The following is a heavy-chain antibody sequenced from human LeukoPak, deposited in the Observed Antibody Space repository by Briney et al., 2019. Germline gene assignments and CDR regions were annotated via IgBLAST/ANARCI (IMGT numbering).Heavy chain of an antibody. CDR3: ARDSPPSSGYYQGPYYFDY. V-gene: IGHV1-46*01. CDR1: GYTFTSYY. CDR2: INPSGGST. J-gene: IGHJ4*02. D-gene: IGHD3-22*01. Sequence: GASVKVSCKASGYTFTSYYMHWVRQAPGQGLEWMGIINPSGGSTSYAQKFQGRVTMTRDTSTSTVYMELSSLRFEDTAVYYCARDSPPSSGYYQGPYYFDYWGQGTLVTVSS.